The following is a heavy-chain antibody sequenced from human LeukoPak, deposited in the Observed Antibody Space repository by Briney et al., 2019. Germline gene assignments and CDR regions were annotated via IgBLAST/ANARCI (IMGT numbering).Heavy chain of an antibody. CDR1: GFTFSSYE. J-gene: IGHJ4*02. CDR3: ARDRGPRGYSYGTFDY. V-gene: IGHV3-48*03. D-gene: IGHD5-18*01. CDR2: ISSSGSTI. Sequence: PGGSLRLSCAASGFTFSSYEMNWVRQAPGKGLEWVSYISSSGSTIYYADSVKGRFTISRDNSKNTLYLQMNSLRAEDTAVYYCARDRGPRGYSYGTFDYWGQGTLVTVSS.